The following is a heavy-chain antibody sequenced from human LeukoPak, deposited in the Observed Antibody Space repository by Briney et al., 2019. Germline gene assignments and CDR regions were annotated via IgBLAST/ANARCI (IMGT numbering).Heavy chain of an antibody. Sequence: PSETLSLTCTVSGGSISSSSYYWGWIRQPPGKGLEWIGSIYYSGSTYYNPSLKSRVTISVDTSKNQFSLKLSSVTAADTAVYYCASTPRVATMYGYYYMDVWGKGTTVTVSS. J-gene: IGHJ6*03. V-gene: IGHV4-39*07. CDR2: IYYSGST. D-gene: IGHD5-12*01. CDR1: GGSISSSSYY. CDR3: ASTPRVATMYGYYYMDV.